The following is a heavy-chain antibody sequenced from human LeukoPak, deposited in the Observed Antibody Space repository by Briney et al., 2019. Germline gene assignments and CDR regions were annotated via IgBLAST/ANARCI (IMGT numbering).Heavy chain of an antibody. CDR2: IYHSGST. CDR3: ANGGSYSDFDY. D-gene: IGHD1-26*01. V-gene: IGHV4-59*12. J-gene: IGHJ4*02. CDR1: GGSISSYY. Sequence: SETLSLTCTVSGGSISSYYWNWIRQPPGRGLEWIGEIYHSGSTNYNPSLKSRVTISVDKSKNQFSLKLSSVTAADTAVYYCANGGSYSDFDYWGQGTLVTVSS.